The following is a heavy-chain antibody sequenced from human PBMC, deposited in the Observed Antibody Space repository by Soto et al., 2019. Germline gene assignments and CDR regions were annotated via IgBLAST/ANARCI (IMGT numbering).Heavy chain of an antibody. D-gene: IGHD5-18*01. CDR3: AGVSGYSYGPPYYYYGMDV. J-gene: IGHJ6*02. V-gene: IGHV1-18*04. CDR2: ISAYNGNT. CDR1: GYTFTSYG. Sequence: GASVKVSCKASGYTFTSYGISWVRQAPGQGLEWMGWISAYNGNTNYAQKLQGRVTMTTDTSTSTAYMELRSLRSDDAAVYYCAGVSGYSYGPPYYYYGMDVWGQGTTVTVSS.